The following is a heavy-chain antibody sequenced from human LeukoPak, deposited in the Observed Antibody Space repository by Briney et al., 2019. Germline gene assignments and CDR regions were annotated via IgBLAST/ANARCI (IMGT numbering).Heavy chain of an antibody. J-gene: IGHJ6*02. D-gene: IGHD2-15*01. Sequence: GGSLRLSCAASGFTFTSYWIHWVRQAPGKGLVWVLRIKGDESSTNYADSVKGRFTIPRDNAKNTVYLHMNSLRVEDAAVYYCARGIKNYYGVDVWGQGTTVTVSS. CDR2: IKGDESST. CDR3: ARGIKNYYGVDV. V-gene: IGHV3-74*01. CDR1: GFTFTSYW.